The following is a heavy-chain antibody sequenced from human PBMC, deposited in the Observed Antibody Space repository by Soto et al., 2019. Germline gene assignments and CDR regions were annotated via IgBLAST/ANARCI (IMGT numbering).Heavy chain of an antibody. CDR1: GGSISSGGYS. V-gene: IGHV4-61*08. J-gene: IGHJ6*02. D-gene: IGHD6-13*01. CDR3: AREDRYSSSWYNHYYYGMDV. CDR2: IYYSGST. Sequence: SETLSLTCAVSGGSISSGGYSWSWIRQPPGKGLEWIGYIYYSGSTNYNPSLKSRVTISVDTSKNQFSLKLSSVTAADTAVYYCAREDRYSSSWYNHYYYGMDVWGQGTTVTVSS.